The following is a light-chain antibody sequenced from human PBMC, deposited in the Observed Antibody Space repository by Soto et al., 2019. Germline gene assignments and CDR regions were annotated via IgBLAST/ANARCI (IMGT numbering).Light chain of an antibody. J-gene: IGLJ2*01. CDR1: SSNIGAGYY. CDR3: QSYDSSLTVVV. Sequence: QSALTQPPSVSGAPGQRVTISCTGSSSNIGAGYYVQWYQQLPGTAPKLLIFGNNNRTSGVPDRFSGSKSGTSASLAITGLQAEDEADYYCQSYDSSLTVVVFGGGTKLTVL. V-gene: IGLV1-40*01. CDR2: GNN.